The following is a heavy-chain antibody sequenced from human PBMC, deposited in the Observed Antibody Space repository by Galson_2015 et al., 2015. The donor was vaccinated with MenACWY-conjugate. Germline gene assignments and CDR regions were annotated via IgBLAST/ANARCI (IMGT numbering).Heavy chain of an antibody. V-gene: IGHV3-53*01. D-gene: IGHD3-22*01. CDR1: GFTVSSNY. CDR3: ARDLDYDSSGYYVDY. CDR2: IYSGGST. J-gene: IGHJ4*02. Sequence: SLRLSCAASGFTVSSNYMSWVRQAPGKGLEWVSVIYSGGSTYYADSVKGRFTISRDNSKNTLYLQMNSLRAEDTAVYYCARDLDYDSSGYYVDYWGQGTLVTVSS.